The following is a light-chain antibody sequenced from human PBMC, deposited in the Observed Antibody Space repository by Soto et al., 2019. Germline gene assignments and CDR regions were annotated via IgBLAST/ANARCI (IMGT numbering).Light chain of an antibody. Sequence: EIVLTQSPGTLSLSPGERATLSCRASQTLSINSLAWYQQKPGQPPRLLIYAASTRATDVPARFSGGGSGTDFTLTISRLEPEDFAVYYCQQYDTSPPLYTFGQGTKVEIK. CDR3: QQYDTSPPLYT. J-gene: IGKJ2*01. CDR2: AAS. CDR1: QTLSINS. V-gene: IGKV3-20*01.